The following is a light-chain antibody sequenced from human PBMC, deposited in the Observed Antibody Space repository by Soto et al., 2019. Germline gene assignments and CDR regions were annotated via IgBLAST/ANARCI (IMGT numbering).Light chain of an antibody. CDR2: GDS. CDR3: QSNDNGLSGSDV. J-gene: IGLJ1*01. V-gene: IGLV1-40*01. Sequence: QSVLTQPPSVSGAPGQRVTISCTGSSSNIGAGYDVNWYQQLPGTAPKLLIFGDSNRPSGVPDRFSGSKSGTSASLVITGLQADDEADYDCQSNDNGLSGSDVFGTGTKVTVL. CDR1: SSNIGAGYD.